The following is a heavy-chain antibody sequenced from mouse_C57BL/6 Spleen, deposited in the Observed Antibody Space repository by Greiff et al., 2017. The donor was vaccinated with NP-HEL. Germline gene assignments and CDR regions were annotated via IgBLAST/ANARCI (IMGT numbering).Heavy chain of an antibody. D-gene: IGHD1-1*01. CDR3: ARAGITTVVVPFDY. V-gene: IGHV1-82*01. CDR2: IYPGDGDT. Sequence: QVQLQQSGPELVKPGASVKISCKASGYAFSSSWMNWVKQRPGKGLEWIGRIYPGDGDTNYNGTFKGKATLTADKSSSTAYMQLSSLTSEDSAVYFCARAGITTVVVPFDYWGQGTTLTVSS. J-gene: IGHJ2*01. CDR1: GYAFSSSW.